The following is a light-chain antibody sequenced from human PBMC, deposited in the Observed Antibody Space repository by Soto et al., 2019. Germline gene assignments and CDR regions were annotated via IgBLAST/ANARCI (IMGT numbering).Light chain of an antibody. CDR1: ESVSTN. J-gene: IGKJ2*01. V-gene: IGKV3-15*01. CDR2: AAS. CDR3: HQYNSWPPGT. Sequence: EIEMTPSPATLSLAPGERVTLSCRASESVSTNLAWYQQKAGQAPRLLIYAASTRATGIPARFSGSGSGTEFTLTISSLQSEDFALYYCHQYNSWPPGTFGQGTKGDIK.